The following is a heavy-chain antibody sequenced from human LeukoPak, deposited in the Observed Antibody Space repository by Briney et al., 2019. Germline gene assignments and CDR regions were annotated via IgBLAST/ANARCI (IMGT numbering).Heavy chain of an antibody. D-gene: IGHD4-17*01. CDR2: ISSSSSSSI. CDR3: VRDTGRESIFDY. J-gene: IGHJ4*02. Sequence: GGSLRLSCAASGFTFSSYSMNWVRQAPGKGLEWVSYISSSSSSSIYYADSVKGRFTISRDNAKNSLFLEMNSLRVEDTAVYYCVRDTGRESIFDYWGQGTLVTVSS. CDR1: GFTFSSYS. V-gene: IGHV3-48*04.